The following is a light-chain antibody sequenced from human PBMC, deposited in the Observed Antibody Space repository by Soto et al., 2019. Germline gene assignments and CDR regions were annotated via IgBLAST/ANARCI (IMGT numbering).Light chain of an antibody. CDR1: QSVSSN. Sequence: EIVMTQSPATLSVSPGERATLSCRASQSVSSNLAWYQQRPGQAPRLLIYGASTRATGIPARLSGSGSETEFTLTISSLQSEDFAVYYCQQHNNWPFTFGQGTKLEIK. CDR3: QQHNNWPFT. V-gene: IGKV3-15*01. J-gene: IGKJ2*01. CDR2: GAS.